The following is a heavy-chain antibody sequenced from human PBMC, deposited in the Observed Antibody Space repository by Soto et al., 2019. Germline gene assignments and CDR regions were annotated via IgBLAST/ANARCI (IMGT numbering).Heavy chain of an antibody. V-gene: IGHV2-26*04. CDR1: GFSLSNAGLG. CDR2: IFSNDET. D-gene: IGHD6-13*01. J-gene: IGHJ5*02. CDR3: ASTYSTSWYWFDP. Sequence: QVTVKESGPVLVKPTEPLTLTCTVSGFSLSNAGLGVSWIRQPPGKALEWLAHIFSNDETSYSTSLKSRLTISKDTSKSQVVLIMTNMDPVDTSTYYCASTYSTSWYWFDPWGQGTLVTVAS.